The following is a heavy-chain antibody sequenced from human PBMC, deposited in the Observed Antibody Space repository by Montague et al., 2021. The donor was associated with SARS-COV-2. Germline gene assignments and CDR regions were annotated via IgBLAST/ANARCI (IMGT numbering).Heavy chain of an antibody. CDR3: ARVLLGVSHGDY. CDR1: GFTLSDYY. D-gene: IGHD3-10*01. J-gene: IGHJ4*02. V-gene: IGHV3-11*01. CDR2: ISNTGLDI. Sequence: SLRLSCAASGFTLSDYYMSWIRQAPGKGLEWLSYISNTGLDIKXXXSXKGRFTVSRDIAKNTLYLQLDSLRAEDTAVYYCARVLLGVSHGDYWGQGTLVTVSS.